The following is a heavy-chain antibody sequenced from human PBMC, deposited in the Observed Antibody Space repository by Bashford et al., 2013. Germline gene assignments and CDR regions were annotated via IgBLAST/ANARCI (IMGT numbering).Heavy chain of an antibody. Sequence: GGSLRLSCAASGFTFSNYGMHWVRQAPGKGLEWLTVISYDGSNEYYADSVKGRFTISRDNSKNTLYLQMNSLRAEDTAVYYCAKDLWELEKSYYYFYGMDVWGQGTTVTVSS. CDR3: AKDLWELEKSYYYFYGMDV. J-gene: IGHJ6*01. CDR2: ISYDGSNE. CDR1: GFTFSNYG. V-gene: IGHV3-30*18. D-gene: IGHD1-26*01.